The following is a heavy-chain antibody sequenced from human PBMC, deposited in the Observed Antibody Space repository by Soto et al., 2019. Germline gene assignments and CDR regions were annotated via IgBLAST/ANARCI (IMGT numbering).Heavy chain of an antibody. CDR1: GFALSRYW. CDR2: IDPDGNTI. J-gene: IGHJ4*02. CDR3: SRDLSGRDDY. Sequence: EVQLVESGGDLVQPGGSLKLSCAASGFALSRYWMHWVRQAPGKGLVWVSRIDPDGNTINYADSVRGRFTISRDNAKNTIYLEMNSLRTEDTAIYYCSRDLSGRDDYWGQGTLVTVSS. V-gene: IGHV3-74*01. D-gene: IGHD6-19*01.